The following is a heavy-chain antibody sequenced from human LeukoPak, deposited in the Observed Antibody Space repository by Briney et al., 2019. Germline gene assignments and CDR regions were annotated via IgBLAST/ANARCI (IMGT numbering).Heavy chain of an antibody. J-gene: IGHJ1*01. CDR2: IYPGDSDT. Sequence: GESLKISCKGSGYSFTSYWIGWVRQMPGKGLEWVGIIYPGDSDTRYSPSFQGQVTISADKSISTAYLQWSSLKASDTAMYYCARCYNRCPVAAEYFQHWGQGTLVTVSS. V-gene: IGHV5-51*01. CDR1: GYSFTSYW. D-gene: IGHD6-19*01. CDR3: ARCYNRCPVAAEYFQH.